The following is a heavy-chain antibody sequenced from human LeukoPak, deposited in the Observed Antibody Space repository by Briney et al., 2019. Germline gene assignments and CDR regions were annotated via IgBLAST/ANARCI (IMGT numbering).Heavy chain of an antibody. D-gene: IGHD2-2*01. CDR3: ARGYCSSTSCYAAGGYFDY. V-gene: IGHV3-74*01. J-gene: IGHJ4*02. Sequence: GGSLRLSCAASGFTFSSYWMHWVRQAPGKGLVWVSRINSDGSSTSYADSVKGRFTISRDNAKNTLYLQMNSLRAEDTAVYYCARGYCSSTSCYAAGGYFDYWGQGTLVTVSS. CDR1: GFTFSSYW. CDR2: INSDGSST.